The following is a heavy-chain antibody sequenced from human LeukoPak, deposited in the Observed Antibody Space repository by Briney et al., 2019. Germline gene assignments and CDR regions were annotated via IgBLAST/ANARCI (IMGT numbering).Heavy chain of an antibody. CDR2: IYHSGRT. J-gene: IGHJ4*02. CDR1: GYSISSGYY. CDR3: ARQTGSGLFILP. V-gene: IGHV4-38-2*02. Sequence: PSETLSLTCTVSGYSISSGYYWGWIRPPPGKGLEWIGSIYHSGRTFYNPSLKSRVTISVDTSKNQFPLRLTSVTAADTAVYYCARQTGSGLFILPGGQGTLVTVSS. D-gene: IGHD3/OR15-3a*01.